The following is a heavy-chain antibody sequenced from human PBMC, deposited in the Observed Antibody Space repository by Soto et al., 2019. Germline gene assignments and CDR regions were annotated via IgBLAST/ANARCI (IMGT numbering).Heavy chain of an antibody. Sequence: ASVKVSCKASGYTFTNYGISWVRQAPGQGLEWMAWISAYNGNTNYVQRLQGRVTMTTDTSTSTAYMELRSLRSDDTAVYYCARDVVVVPAANRRFEYWGQGTLVTVSS. CDR2: ISAYNGNT. CDR1: GYTFTNYG. CDR3: ARDVVVVPAANRRFEY. D-gene: IGHD2-2*01. J-gene: IGHJ4*02. V-gene: IGHV1-18*01.